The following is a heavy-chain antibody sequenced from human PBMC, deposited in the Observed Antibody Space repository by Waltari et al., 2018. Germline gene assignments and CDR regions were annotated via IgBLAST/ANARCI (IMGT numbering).Heavy chain of an antibody. CDR2: IHQSGGT. V-gene: IGHV4-4*02. D-gene: IGHD5-12*01. CDR1: GASISSSDW. CDR3: TTDPPRYSGYTYRNYYYYGMDV. Sequence: QVQLQESGPGLVVPSETLSLTCAVSGASISSSDWWTWVRQPPGKGLEWIGEIHQSGGTNYKPSLKSRVTISVDKSKNQFSLKLTSVTAADTAVYYCTTDPPRYSGYTYRNYYYYGMDVWGQGTTVTVSS. J-gene: IGHJ6*02.